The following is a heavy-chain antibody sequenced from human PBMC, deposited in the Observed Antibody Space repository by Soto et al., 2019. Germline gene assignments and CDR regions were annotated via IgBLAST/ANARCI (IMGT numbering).Heavy chain of an antibody. D-gene: IGHD6-19*01. CDR2: MSWNSGAV. V-gene: IGHV3-9*01. CDR3: AKDMSRGVSSAWGD. CDR1: GFTFDDYA. Sequence: EVQLVESGGGLVQPGRSLRLSCAASGFTFDDYAMHWVRQAPGKGLEWVSGMSWNSGAVASADTAKGGFTVAIDNAKNPLYLQMNSLRADDTAVYYCAKDMSRGVSSAWGDWGQGALVTVSS. J-gene: IGHJ4*02.